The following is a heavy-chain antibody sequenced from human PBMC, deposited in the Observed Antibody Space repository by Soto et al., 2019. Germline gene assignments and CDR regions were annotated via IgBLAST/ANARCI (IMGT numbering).Heavy chain of an antibody. Sequence: GGSLRLSCTASGFTFSNYAMSWVGQAPGKGLEWVSAITRTDSTYYADSVKGRFTISRDNSRNTLYLQMNSLGAEDAALYYCAKALVGEVGATDYWGQGTLVTVSS. J-gene: IGHJ4*02. CDR2: ITRTDST. CDR3: AKALVGEVGATDY. D-gene: IGHD1-26*01. CDR1: GFTFSNYA. V-gene: IGHV3-23*01.